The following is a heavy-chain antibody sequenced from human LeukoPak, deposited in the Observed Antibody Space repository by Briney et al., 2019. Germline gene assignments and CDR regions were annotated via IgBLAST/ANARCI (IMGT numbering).Heavy chain of an antibody. CDR2: IYYSGST. CDR3: ARHHIVLMVYAIRRHPPNWFDP. V-gene: IGHV4-39*01. J-gene: IGHJ5*02. Sequence: SETLSLTCTVSGGSISSSSYSWGWIRQPPGKGLEWIGSIYYSGSTYYNPSLKSRVTISVDTSKNQFSLKLSSVTAADTAVYYCARHHIVLMVYAIRRHPPNWFDPWGQGTLVTVSS. D-gene: IGHD2-8*01. CDR1: GGSISSSSYS.